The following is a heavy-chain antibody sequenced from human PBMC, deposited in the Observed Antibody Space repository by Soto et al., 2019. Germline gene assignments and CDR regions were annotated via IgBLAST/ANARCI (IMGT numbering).Heavy chain of an antibody. CDR2: IYLGDSDT. V-gene: IGHV5-51*01. CDR1: GYSFTSYW. CDR3: ARHLIPYYYDSSGYYYVKDAFDI. Sequence: GESLKISCKGSGYSFTSYWIGWVRQMPGKGLEWMGIIYLGDSDTRYSPSFQGQFTISADRSISTAYFQWSSLKDSDTAMYYYARHLIPYYYDSSGYYYVKDAFDIWGQGTMVTVSS. J-gene: IGHJ3*02. D-gene: IGHD3-22*01.